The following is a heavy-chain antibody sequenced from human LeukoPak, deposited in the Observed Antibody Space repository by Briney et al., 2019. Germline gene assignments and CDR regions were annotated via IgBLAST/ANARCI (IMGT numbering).Heavy chain of an antibody. CDR1: GGFFSRYY. CDR2: IYYSGST. D-gene: IGHD4-17*01. CDR3: ATLNGDHSRGDY. V-gene: IGHV4-59*12. Sequence: PSETLSLTCTASGGFFSRYYWSWIRQPPGKGLEWIGYIYYSGSTNYNPSLKSRVTISVDTSKNQFSLKLSSVTAADTAVYYCATLNGDHSRGDYWGQGTLVTVSS. J-gene: IGHJ4*02.